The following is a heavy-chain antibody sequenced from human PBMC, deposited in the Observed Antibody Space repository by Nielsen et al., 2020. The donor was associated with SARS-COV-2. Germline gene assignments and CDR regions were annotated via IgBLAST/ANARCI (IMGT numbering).Heavy chain of an antibody. J-gene: IGHJ4*02. Sequence: GESLKISCAASGFTFSSYGMHWVRQAPGKGLEWVAVISYDGSNKYYADSVKGRFTISRDNSKNTLYLQMNSLRAEDTAVYYCARVGYRSSTSCYAFGYWGQGTLVTVSS. V-gene: IGHV3-30*03. CDR3: ARVGYRSSTSCYAFGY. CDR1: GFTFSSYG. D-gene: IGHD2-2*01. CDR2: ISYDGSNK.